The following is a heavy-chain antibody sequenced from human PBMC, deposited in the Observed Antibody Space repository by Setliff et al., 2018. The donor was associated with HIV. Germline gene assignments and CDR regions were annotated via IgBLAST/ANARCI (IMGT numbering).Heavy chain of an antibody. Sequence: SETLSLTCTVSGFSVSRGYYWGWVRQPPGKGLEWIGSVYHSGNTYYNASLRSRVTISVDTSKNQFSLKLSSVTAADTAVYYCARDAPTVYANGWFDPWGQGTLVTVSS. CDR3: ARDAPTVYANGWFDP. CDR1: GFSVSRGYY. D-gene: IGHD2-8*01. V-gene: IGHV4-38-2*02. J-gene: IGHJ5*02. CDR2: VYHSGNT.